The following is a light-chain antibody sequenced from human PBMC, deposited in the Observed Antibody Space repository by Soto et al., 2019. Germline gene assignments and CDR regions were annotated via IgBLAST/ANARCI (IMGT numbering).Light chain of an antibody. CDR3: QQFGSSPRT. J-gene: IGKJ1*01. V-gene: IGKV3-20*01. Sequence: EIVLTQSPGTLSLSPGERATLSCRASQSVSSSYLAWYQQKPGQAPRLLIYGASSRATGIPDRFSGSGSGTDFTLTISRLEPADFAVYYCQQFGSSPRTFGQGTKVKSN. CDR1: QSVSSSY. CDR2: GAS.